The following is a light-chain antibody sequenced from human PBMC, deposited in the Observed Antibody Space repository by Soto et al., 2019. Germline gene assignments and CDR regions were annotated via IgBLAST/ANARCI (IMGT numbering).Light chain of an antibody. CDR3: QQSYSTPRT. CDR1: QSISSS. V-gene: IGKV1-39*01. J-gene: IGKJ3*01. CDR2: AAS. Sequence: DIQMTQSPSSLSASVRARVTITCRASQSISSSLNWYQQKPGKAPKLLIYAASSLQSGVPSRFSGSGSGTDFTLTISSLQPEDFATYYCQQSYSTPRTFGPGTKVDIK.